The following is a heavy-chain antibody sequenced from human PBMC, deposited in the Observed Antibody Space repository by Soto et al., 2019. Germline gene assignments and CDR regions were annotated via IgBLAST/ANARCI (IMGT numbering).Heavy chain of an antibody. CDR1: GFTFSGHY. CDR3: STTVITAPLFEY. J-gene: IGHJ4*02. D-gene: IGHD2-21*02. V-gene: IGHV3-72*01. CDR2: IRNKPNGHTT. Sequence: EVQLVESGGGLVQPGGTLRLSCEGSGFTFSGHYMDWVRQAPGKGLEWLGRIRNKPNGHTTAYAASMKGRFTISRDDSKNLVYLQINTLKSEDTALYYCSTTVITAPLFEYWGQGPLVAVSS.